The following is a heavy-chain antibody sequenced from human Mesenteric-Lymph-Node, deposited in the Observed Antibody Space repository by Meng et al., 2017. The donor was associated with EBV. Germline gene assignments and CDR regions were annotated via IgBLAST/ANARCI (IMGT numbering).Heavy chain of an antibody. J-gene: IGHJ4*02. CDR1: GVSVSSGGYS. Sequence: QPPPQESGPGLVKPSQTLSLTCAVSGVSVSSGGYSWSWIRQPPGKGLEWIGEINHSGSTNYNPSLKSRVTISVDTSKNQFSLKLSSVTAADTAVYYCARGRGVYYDFWSGYSAWGQGTLVTVSS. D-gene: IGHD3-3*01. V-gene: IGHV4-30-2*01. CDR3: ARGRGVYYDFWSGYSA. CDR2: INHSGST.